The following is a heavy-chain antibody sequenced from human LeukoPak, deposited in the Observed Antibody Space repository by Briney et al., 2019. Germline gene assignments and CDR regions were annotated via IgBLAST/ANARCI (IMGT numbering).Heavy chain of an antibody. D-gene: IGHD5-24*01. J-gene: IGHJ4*02. Sequence: GGSLRLSCTASGFTFGDYAMSWVRQAPGKGLEWVGFIRSKAYGGTTEYAASVKGRFTISRDDSKSIAYLQMNSLKTEDTAVYYCTRDRGVKWLQRDSTLGYWGQGTLVTVSS. CDR1: GFTFGDYA. CDR3: TRDRGVKWLQRDSTLGY. CDR2: IRSKAYGGTT. V-gene: IGHV3-49*04.